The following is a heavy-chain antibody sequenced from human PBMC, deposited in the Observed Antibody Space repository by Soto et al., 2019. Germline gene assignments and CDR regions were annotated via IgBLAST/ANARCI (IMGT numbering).Heavy chain of an antibody. D-gene: IGHD5-18*01. CDR3: AKDRGDTVMDFDY. CDR1: GFTFSSYS. CDR2: FSGSGTGGNT. Sequence: EVQLLESGGGLVRPGGSLRLSCAASGFTFSSYSMNWVRQAPGKGLEWVSAFSGSGTGGNTNYADSVKGRFTISRDNSKSTLYLQMNSLRAEETAVYYCAKDRGDTVMDFDYWGQGTLVTVSS. V-gene: IGHV3-23*01. J-gene: IGHJ4*02.